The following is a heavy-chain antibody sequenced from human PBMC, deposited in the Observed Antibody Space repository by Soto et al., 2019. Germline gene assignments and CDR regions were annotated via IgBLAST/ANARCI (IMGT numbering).Heavy chain of an antibody. J-gene: IGHJ4*02. CDR2: IWYDGSNK. V-gene: IGHV3-33*01. D-gene: IGHD6-13*01. CDR3: ARDGIAGIYYFDY. CDR1: GFTFSSYG. Sequence: QVQLVESGGGVVQPGRSLRLSCAASGFTFSSYGMHWVRQAPGKGLEWVAVIWYDGSNKYYADSVKGRFTIARDNSKNTLYLQMNSLRDEDTAVYYCARDGIAGIYYFDYWGQGTLVTVSS.